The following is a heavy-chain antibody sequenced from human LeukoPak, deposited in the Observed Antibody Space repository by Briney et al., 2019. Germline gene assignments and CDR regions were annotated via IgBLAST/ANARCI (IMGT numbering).Heavy chain of an antibody. J-gene: IGHJ5*02. D-gene: IGHD3-3*01. CDR3: ARKRPTIFGVVTWFDP. V-gene: IGHV4-38-2*02. Sequence: SETLSLTCTVSGYSISSGYYWGWIRQPPGKGLEWIGSIYHSGSTYYNRSLKSRVTISVDTSKNQFSLKLSSVTAADTAVYYCARKRPTIFGVVTWFDPWGQGTLVTVSS. CDR1: GYSISSGYY. CDR2: IYHSGST.